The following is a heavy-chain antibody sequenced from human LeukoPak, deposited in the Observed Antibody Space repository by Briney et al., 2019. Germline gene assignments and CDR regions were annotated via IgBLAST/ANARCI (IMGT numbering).Heavy chain of an antibody. J-gene: IGHJ3*02. V-gene: IGHV3-33*01. Sequence: GGSLRLSCAASGFTFSSYGMHWVRQAPGKGLEWVAVIWYDGSNKYYADSVKGRSTISRDNSKNTLYFLMNSLRVEDTAVYYCAVEYNSSPYAFDIWGQGTKVTVSS. CDR2: IWYDGSNK. CDR3: AVEYNSSPYAFDI. CDR1: GFTFSSYG. D-gene: IGHD2/OR15-2a*01.